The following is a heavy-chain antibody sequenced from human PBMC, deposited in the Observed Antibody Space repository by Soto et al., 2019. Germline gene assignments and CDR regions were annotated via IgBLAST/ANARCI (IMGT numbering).Heavy chain of an antibody. V-gene: IGHV1-69*06. CDR3: ASHRARIAVDGFDY. J-gene: IGHJ4*02. CDR2: IIPIFGTA. Sequence: GASVKVSCKASGGTFSSYAISWVRQAPGQGLEWMGGIIPIFGTANYAQKFQGRVTITADKSTSTAYMELSSLRSEDTAVYYCASHRARIAVDGFDYWGQGTLVTVYS. CDR1: GGTFSSYA. D-gene: IGHD6-19*01.